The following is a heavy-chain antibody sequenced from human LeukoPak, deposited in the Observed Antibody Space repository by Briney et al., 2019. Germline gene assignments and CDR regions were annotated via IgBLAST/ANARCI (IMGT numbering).Heavy chain of an antibody. CDR3: AKADGSWTYDP. CDR2: ISASGGST. V-gene: IGHV3-23*01. D-gene: IGHD5-24*01. CDR1: GFTFSSYA. J-gene: IGHJ5*02. Sequence: PGGSPRLSCAASGFTFSSYAMSWVRQAPGKGLEWVSAISASGGSTHYADSVKGRFTISRDNSKNTLFLQMNSLRAEDTAVYYCAKADGSWTYDPWGQGTLVTVSS.